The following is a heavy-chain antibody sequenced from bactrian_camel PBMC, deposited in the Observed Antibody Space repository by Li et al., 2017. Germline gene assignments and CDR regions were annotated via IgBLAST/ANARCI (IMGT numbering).Heavy chain of an antibody. CDR1: VYTYC. CDR2: IYRGVPST. Sequence: DVQLVESGGGSVQPGGSLRLSCAASVYTYCMGWFRRAPGKQREGVAAIYRGVPSTYYADSVKGRFTISQGNAKNTVYLQMNSLKPEDTAMYYCAAGPDCVRGTSTYNVWGQGTQVTVS. V-gene: IGHV3S40*01. CDR3: AAGPDCVRGTSTYNV. J-gene: IGHJ4*01. D-gene: IGHD2*01.